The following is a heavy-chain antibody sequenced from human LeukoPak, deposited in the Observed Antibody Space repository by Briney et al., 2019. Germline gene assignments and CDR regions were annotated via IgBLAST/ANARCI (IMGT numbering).Heavy chain of an antibody. V-gene: IGHV3-23*01. J-gene: IGHJ4*02. D-gene: IGHD6-19*01. CDR1: GFTFSSYA. CDR2: ISASGGTT. CDR3: AKDRDSSGWYRFDY. Sequence: GGSLRLSCAASGFTFSSYAMSWVRQAPGKGLEWVSAISASGGTTYYADSAKGRFTISRDNSKNTLYLQMNSLRAEDTAVYYCAKDRDSSGWYRFDYWGQGTLVTVSS.